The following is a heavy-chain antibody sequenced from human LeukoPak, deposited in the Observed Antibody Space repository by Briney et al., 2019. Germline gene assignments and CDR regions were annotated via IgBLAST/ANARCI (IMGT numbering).Heavy chain of an antibody. CDR1: GFTFSSYD. CDR2: IGTAGDT. J-gene: IGHJ4*02. Sequence: GGSLRLSCAASGFTFSSYDMHWVCQATGKGLEWVSAIGTAGDTYYPGSVKGRFTISRENAKNSLYLQMNSLRAGDTAVYYCARGGAYYYDSSGYYPLDYWGQGTLVTVSS. CDR3: ARGGAYYYDSSGYYPLDY. V-gene: IGHV3-13*01. D-gene: IGHD3-22*01.